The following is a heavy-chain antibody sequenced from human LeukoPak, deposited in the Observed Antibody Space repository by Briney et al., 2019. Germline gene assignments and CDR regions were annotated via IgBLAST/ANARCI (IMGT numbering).Heavy chain of an antibody. CDR2: FYYSGST. Sequence: SETLSLTCTVSGDSISSYYWSWIRQPPGKGLVCIGYFYYSGSTNYNPSLKSRVTISVDTSKNHFSLKLSSVTAADTAVYYCARQLNYYDSSGYYLAYFDYWGQGTLVTVSS. CDR3: ARQLNYYDSSGYYLAYFDY. J-gene: IGHJ4*02. V-gene: IGHV4-59*13. D-gene: IGHD3-22*01. CDR1: GDSISSYY.